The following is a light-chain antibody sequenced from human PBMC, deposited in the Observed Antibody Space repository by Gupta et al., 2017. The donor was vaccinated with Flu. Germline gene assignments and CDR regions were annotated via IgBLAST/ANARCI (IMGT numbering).Light chain of an antibody. CDR3: MQALQTPRYS. V-gene: IGKV2-28*01. J-gene: IGKJ2*03. CDR2: LGS. CDR1: QSLLHGNGYNY. Sequence: DIVITQSPLFLPVTPGEPASISCRSSQSLLHGNGYNYLGWYLQKPGQSPQLLIYLGSNRASGAPDRFSGSGSGTDXTLKISXVEAEDGRVYYCMQALQTPRYSFGXGTKLEIK.